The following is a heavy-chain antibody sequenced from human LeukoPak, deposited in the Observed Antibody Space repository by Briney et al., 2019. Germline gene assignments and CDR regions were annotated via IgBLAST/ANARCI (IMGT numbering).Heavy chain of an antibody. V-gene: IGHV4-61*02. CDR1: GGSISSGSYY. CDR2: IYTSGST. J-gene: IGHJ4*02. D-gene: IGHD3-10*01. CDR3: ARGREGLAKGSFDY. Sequence: SETLSLTCTVSGGSISSGSYYWSWIRQPAGKGLEWIGRIYTSGSTNYNPSLKSRVTISVGTSKNQFSLKLSSVTAADTAVYYCARGREGLAKGSFDYWGQGTLVTVSS.